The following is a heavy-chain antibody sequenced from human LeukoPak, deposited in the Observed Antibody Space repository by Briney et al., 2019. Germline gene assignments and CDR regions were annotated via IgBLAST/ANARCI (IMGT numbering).Heavy chain of an antibody. Sequence: ASVKVSCKASGYTFTSYGISWVRQAPGQGLEWMGWISAYNGNTNYAQKLQGRVTMTTDTSTSTAYMGLRSLRSDDTAVYYCARGHPPYSSSPWYYGMDVWGQGTTVTVSS. CDR3: ARGHPPYSSSPWYYGMDV. CDR2: ISAYNGNT. V-gene: IGHV1-18*01. D-gene: IGHD6-13*01. J-gene: IGHJ6*02. CDR1: GYTFTSYG.